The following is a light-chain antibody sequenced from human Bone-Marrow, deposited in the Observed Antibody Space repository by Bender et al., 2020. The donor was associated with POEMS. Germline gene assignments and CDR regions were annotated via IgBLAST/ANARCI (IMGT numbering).Light chain of an antibody. Sequence: QSALTQPPSASGSAGQSVTISCTGTSNDVGFYNSVSWYQQHPGKAPKLMIYEVNKRPSGVPDRFSGSKSGNTASLTVSGLQAEDEADYYCSSYAGSNFCVFGTGTKVTVL. CDR1: SNDVGFYNS. CDR2: EVN. CDR3: SSYAGSNFCV. J-gene: IGLJ1*01. V-gene: IGLV2-8*01.